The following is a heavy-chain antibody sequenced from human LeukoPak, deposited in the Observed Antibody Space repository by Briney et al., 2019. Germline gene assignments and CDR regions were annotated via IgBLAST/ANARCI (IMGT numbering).Heavy chain of an antibody. V-gene: IGHV4-59*12. CDR3: ARRYCSGGSCYRVIRTTAGWLDY. J-gene: IGHJ4*02. CDR1: GGSISPYY. Sequence: PSETLSLTCTVSGGSISPYYWSWIRQPPGKGLEWIGYVYYSGSTDYNPSLKSRVTISVDTSKNQFSLKLSSVTAADTAVYYCARRYCSGGSCYRVIRTTAGWLDYWGQGTLVTVSS. D-gene: IGHD2-15*01. CDR2: VYYSGST.